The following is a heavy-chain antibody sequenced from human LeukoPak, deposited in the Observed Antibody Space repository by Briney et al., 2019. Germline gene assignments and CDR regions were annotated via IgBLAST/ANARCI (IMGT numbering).Heavy chain of an antibody. Sequence: ASVKVSCKVSGYTFTDYYMHWVQQAPGKGLEWMGLVDPEDGETIYAEKFQGRVTITADTSTNTAYMELSSLRSEDTAVYYCATESGLPFDYSGQGTLVTVSS. CDR2: VDPEDGET. J-gene: IGHJ4*02. D-gene: IGHD5-12*01. CDR1: GYTFTDYY. V-gene: IGHV1-69-2*01. CDR3: ATESGLPFDY.